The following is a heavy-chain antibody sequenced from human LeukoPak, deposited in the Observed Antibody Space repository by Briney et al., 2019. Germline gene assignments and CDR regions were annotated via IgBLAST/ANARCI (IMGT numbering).Heavy chain of an antibody. Sequence: PGGSLRLSCAASGFTFSNYAMSWVRQAPGKGLEWVSTLSGTGGSTYYADSVEGRFTISRDNAKNSLYLQMNSLRDEDTAVYYCASSGSYRFDYWGQGTLVTVSS. D-gene: IGHD1-26*01. CDR3: ASSGSYRFDY. CDR2: LSGTGGST. J-gene: IGHJ4*02. CDR1: GFTFSNYA. V-gene: IGHV3-23*01.